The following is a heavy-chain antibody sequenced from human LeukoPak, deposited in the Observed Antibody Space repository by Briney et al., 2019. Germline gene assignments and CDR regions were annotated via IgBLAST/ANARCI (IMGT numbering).Heavy chain of an antibody. D-gene: IGHD1-26*01. CDR2: IGSSSGYI. J-gene: IGHJ4*02. Sequence: GGSLRLSCATSGFTFSSYSMNWVRQAPGKGLEWVSSIGSSSGYIYYADSVKGRFTMSKDNAKNSLYLQMNSLRAEDTALYYCARARGSGSNFPTKTDYYFNYWGQGTLVTVSS. V-gene: IGHV3-21*01. CDR3: ARARGSGSNFPTKTDYYFNY. CDR1: GFTFSSYS.